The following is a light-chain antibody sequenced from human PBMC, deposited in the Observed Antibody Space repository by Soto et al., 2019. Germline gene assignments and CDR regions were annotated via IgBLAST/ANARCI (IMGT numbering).Light chain of an antibody. CDR2: EGS. Sequence: QSALTQPASVSGSPEQSITISCTGTSSDVGSYNLVSWYQHHPGKAPKLMIYEGSKRPSGISNRFSGSKSGNTASLTISGLQAEDEADYYCCSYAGSSTYVVFGGGTKVTVL. V-gene: IGLV2-23*01. CDR3: CSYAGSSTYVV. J-gene: IGLJ2*01. CDR1: SSDVGSYNL.